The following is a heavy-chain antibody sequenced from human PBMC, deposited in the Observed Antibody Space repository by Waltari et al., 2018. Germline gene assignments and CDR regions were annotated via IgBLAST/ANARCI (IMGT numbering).Heavy chain of an antibody. D-gene: IGHD3-22*01. V-gene: IGHV4-31*03. Sequence: QVQLQESGPGLVKPSQTLSPTCTVSGGSISPGGYYWNWIRQHPGRGLEWIGYVYYSGSTYFNPSLKSRLDMSVDMSKNQFSLKLTSVTAADSAVYFCARLDSSGFYMFDSWGQGTLVTVSS. CDR1: GGSISPGGYY. J-gene: IGHJ4*02. CDR3: ARLDSSGFYMFDS. CDR2: VYYSGST.